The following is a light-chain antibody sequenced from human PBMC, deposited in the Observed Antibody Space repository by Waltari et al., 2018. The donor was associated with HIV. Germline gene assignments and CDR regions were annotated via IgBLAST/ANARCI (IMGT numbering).Light chain of an antibody. CDR2: VAS. V-gene: IGKV1-39*01. CDR3: QQTYSSPPP. CDR1: QCIGTF. J-gene: IGKJ2*01. Sequence: IRMTQSPSSLSASVGDFVTSTCLTSQCIGTFLNWYHQKPGKGPKLLITVASSLASGVPLLFSGSGSGTDFTLTISGLQPEHFAIYYCQQTYSSPPPFGPGTKLEIK.